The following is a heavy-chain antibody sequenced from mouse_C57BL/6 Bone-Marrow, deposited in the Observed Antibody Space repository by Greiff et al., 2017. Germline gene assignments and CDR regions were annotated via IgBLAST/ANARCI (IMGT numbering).Heavy chain of an antibody. D-gene: IGHD1-1*01. J-gene: IGHJ4*01. V-gene: IGHV5-17*01. CDR1: GFTFSDYG. CDR2: ISSGSSTI. CDR3: ARIPFITTVVAPYYYAMDY. Sequence: EVMLVESGGGLVKPGGSLKLSCAASGFTFSDYGMHWVRQAPEKGLEWVAYISSGSSTIYYADTAKGRFTISRDNAKNTLFLQMTSLRSEDTAMYYCARIPFITTVVAPYYYAMDYWGQGTSGTVAS.